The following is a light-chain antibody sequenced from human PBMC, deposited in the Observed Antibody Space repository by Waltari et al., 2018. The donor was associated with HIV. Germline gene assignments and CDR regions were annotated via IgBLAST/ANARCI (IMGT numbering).Light chain of an antibody. J-gene: IGLJ3*02. CDR1: TSDFDTFNF. V-gene: IGLV2-14*03. CDR3: SSYSARGFVA. Sequence: HSALTQPASVSGSPGQSITISCTGPTSDFDTFNFVSWYQQSPGRAPKLIIFDVYSRPSGVSERFSGSKSGDTASLTISALRAEDEADYFCSSYSARGFVAFGGGTKVTVL. CDR2: DVY.